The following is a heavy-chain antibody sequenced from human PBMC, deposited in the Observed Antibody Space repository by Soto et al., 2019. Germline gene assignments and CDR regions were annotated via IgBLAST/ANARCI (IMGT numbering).Heavy chain of an antibody. CDR2: IDPSDSYT. CDR1: GYSFTSYW. J-gene: IGHJ6*02. Sequence: GESLKISCKGSGYSFTSYWISWVRQMPGKGLERMGRIDPSDSYTNYSPSFQGHVTISADKSISTAYLQWSSLKASDTAMYYCARHVPIYCSGGSCYPDYYYYGMDVWGQGTTVTVSS. V-gene: IGHV5-10-1*01. D-gene: IGHD2-15*01. CDR3: ARHVPIYCSGGSCYPDYYYYGMDV.